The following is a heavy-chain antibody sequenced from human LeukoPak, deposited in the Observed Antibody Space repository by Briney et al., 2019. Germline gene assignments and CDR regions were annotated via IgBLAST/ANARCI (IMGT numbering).Heavy chain of an antibody. CDR2: IIPIFGTA. Sequence: SVKLSCKASGVTFSSYAISWVRQAPGQGLEWMGGIIPIFGTANYAQKFQGRVTITADESTSTAYMELGSLRFEDTAVYYCASLSIAYYFDYWGQGTLVTVSS. D-gene: IGHD6-6*01. CDR1: GVTFSSYA. CDR3: ASLSIAYYFDY. V-gene: IGHV1-69*13. J-gene: IGHJ4*02.